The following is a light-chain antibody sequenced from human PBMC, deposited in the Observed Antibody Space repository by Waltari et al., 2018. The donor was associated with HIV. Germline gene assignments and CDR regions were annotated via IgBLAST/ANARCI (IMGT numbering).Light chain of an antibody. CDR1: RSTIGAGYA. V-gene: IGLV1-40*01. J-gene: IGLJ2*01. Sequence: QSVLTPPPSVSGAPGQRVTISCNGTRSTIGAGYAVHSYQHFPGAAPQVLIYTNRHRPSRVPDRFSGSKSGSSASLAISGLQAEDEADYYCQSYDSSLSGSVFGGGTKLTVL. CDR3: QSYDSSLSGSV. CDR2: TNR.